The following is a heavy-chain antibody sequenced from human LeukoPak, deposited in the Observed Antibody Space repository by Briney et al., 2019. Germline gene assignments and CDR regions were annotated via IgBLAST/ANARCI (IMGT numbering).Heavy chain of an antibody. J-gene: IGHJ6*04. CDR3: ARFGLFSDDRHSLDV. V-gene: IGHV4-61*08. D-gene: IGHD3/OR15-3a*01. Sequence: SETLSLTCTVSGGSVSVNEPWWSWIRQPPGKGLEWIGHIHSSGNTYYNPSLQSRVTLSLYTSRNQFSLRLTSVTAADTAVYFCARFGLFSDDRHSLDVWVKGTTVTVSS. CDR2: IHSSGNT. CDR1: GGSVSVNEPW.